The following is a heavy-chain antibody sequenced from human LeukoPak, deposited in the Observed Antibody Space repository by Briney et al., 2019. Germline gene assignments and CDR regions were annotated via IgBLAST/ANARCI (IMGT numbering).Heavy chain of an antibody. V-gene: IGHV3-23*01. J-gene: IGHJ4*02. CDR3: ATALMVVGATTAYY. CDR1: GFTFSSYA. CDR2: ISGSGGST. Sequence: GGSLRLSCAASGFTFSSYAMSWVRQAPGKGLEWVSAISGSGGSTYYADSVKGRFTISRDNSKNTLYLQMNSLRAEDTAVYYCATALMVVGATTAYYWGQGSLVTVSS. D-gene: IGHD1-26*01.